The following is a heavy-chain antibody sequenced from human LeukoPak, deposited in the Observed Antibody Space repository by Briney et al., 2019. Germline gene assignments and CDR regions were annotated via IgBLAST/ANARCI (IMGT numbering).Heavy chain of an antibody. CDR2: ISGSGGST. CDR1: GFTFSSYG. D-gene: IGHD6-13*01. Sequence: GGSLRLSCAASGFTFSSYGMSWVRQAPGKGLEWVSAISGSGGSTYYADSVKGRFTVSRDNSKNTLYLQMNSLRADDTAVYYCAKDRPTVYSSSWLHFLDSWGQGTLVTVSS. J-gene: IGHJ4*02. V-gene: IGHV3-23*01. CDR3: AKDRPTVYSSSWLHFLDS.